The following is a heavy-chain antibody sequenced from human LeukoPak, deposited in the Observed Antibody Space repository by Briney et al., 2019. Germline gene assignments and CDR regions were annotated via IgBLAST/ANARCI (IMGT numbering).Heavy chain of an antibody. Sequence: SETLSLTCTVSGGSISSSSYYWGWIRHPPGKGLEWIGSIYYSGSTYYNPSLKSRVTISVDTSRNQFSLKLSSVTAADTAVYYCARPISSSWYGGWFDPWGQGTLVTVSS. D-gene: IGHD6-13*01. CDR2: IYYSGST. V-gene: IGHV4-39*01. CDR3: ARPISSSWYGGWFDP. J-gene: IGHJ5*02. CDR1: GGSISSSSYY.